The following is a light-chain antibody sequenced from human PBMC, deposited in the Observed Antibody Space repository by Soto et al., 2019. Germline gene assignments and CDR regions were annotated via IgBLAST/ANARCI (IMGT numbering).Light chain of an antibody. Sequence: VLTQAPGSMSLSPGQRATLSCRASQSVDSTFFAWYQKKPGQAPRLLIYGASKRATGIPDRFSGSGSGTDFTLIISRLEPEDFAVYYCQQYMSSVTFGQGTKVEIK. J-gene: IGKJ1*01. CDR1: QSVDSTF. CDR2: GAS. CDR3: QQYMSSVT. V-gene: IGKV3-20*01.